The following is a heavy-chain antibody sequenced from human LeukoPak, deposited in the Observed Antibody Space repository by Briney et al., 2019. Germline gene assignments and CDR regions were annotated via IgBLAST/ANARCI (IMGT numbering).Heavy chain of an antibody. V-gene: IGHV4-4*07. Sequence: PSETLSLTCSVSGGSLSGYYWTWIRQPAGKGLEWIGRVYTSGSTHYNPSLKTRLTMSVDTSKNQFSLKLSSVTAADTAVYYCARLITGTTTAFDIWGQGTMVTVS. D-gene: IGHD1-7*01. CDR1: GGSLSGYY. J-gene: IGHJ3*02. CDR3: ARLITGTTTAFDI. CDR2: VYTSGST.